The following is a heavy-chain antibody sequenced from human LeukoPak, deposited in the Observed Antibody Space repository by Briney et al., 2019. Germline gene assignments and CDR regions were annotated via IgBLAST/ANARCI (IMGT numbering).Heavy chain of an antibody. Sequence: GGSLRLSCAASGFTFSTYLMNWVRQAPGKGLEWVSSISSSSDYIYYVDSVKGRFTISRDNAKNSLFLQMNSLRTEDTAVYFCARGNIKFDYWGRGTLVTVSS. J-gene: IGHJ4*02. CDR2: ISSSSDYI. V-gene: IGHV3-21*01. CDR1: GFTFSTYL. CDR3: ARGNIKFDY.